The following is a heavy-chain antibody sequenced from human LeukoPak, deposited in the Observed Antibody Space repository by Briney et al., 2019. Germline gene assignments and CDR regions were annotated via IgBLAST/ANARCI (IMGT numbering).Heavy chain of an antibody. CDR3: ITAGYSTNG. CDR1: VFIFRIAW. CDR2: IKSKTDGGTT. D-gene: IGHD2-8*01. J-gene: IGHJ4*02. V-gene: IGHV3-15*01. Sequence: GGSLRLSYASSVFIFRIAWQSWVRQAPGKGLEWVGRIKSKTDGGTTDYAAPVKGRFTISRDDSKNTLYLQMNSLKTEDTAAYHFITAGYSTNGGGQGTLVTVSS.